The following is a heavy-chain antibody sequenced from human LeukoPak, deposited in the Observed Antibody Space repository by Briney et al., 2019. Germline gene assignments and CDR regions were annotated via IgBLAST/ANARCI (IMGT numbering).Heavy chain of an antibody. CDR1: GFIFNSHS. CDR3: ARDYYGSGSYLFDY. CDR2: ISSTSSYI. V-gene: IGHV3-21*04. D-gene: IGHD3-10*01. J-gene: IGHJ4*02. Sequence: GGSLRLSCAASGFIFNSHSMNWVRQAPGKGLEWVSSISSTSSYIYYADSVKSRFTISRDNSKNTLYLQMNSLRAEDTAVYYCARDYYGSGSYLFDYWGQGTLVTVSS.